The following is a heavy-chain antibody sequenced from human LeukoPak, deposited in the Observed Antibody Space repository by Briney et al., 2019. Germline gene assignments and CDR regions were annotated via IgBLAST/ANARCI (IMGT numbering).Heavy chain of an antibody. J-gene: IGHJ4*02. V-gene: IGHV4-61*02. CDR2: IYTSGSS. CDR1: GGSMRSGDYF. CDR3: AREWSPGTMIRSLDY. D-gene: IGHD3-22*01. Sequence: SQTLSLTCTVSGGSMRSGDYFWTWIRQPAGEGLEWIGRIYTSGSSNYNPSLKSRVTMLVDTSKNQFSLKLNSVTAADTAVYYCAREWSPGTMIRSLDYWGQGTLVTVSS.